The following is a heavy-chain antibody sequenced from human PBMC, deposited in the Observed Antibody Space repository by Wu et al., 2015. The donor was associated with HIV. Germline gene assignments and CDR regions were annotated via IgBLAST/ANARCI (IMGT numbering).Heavy chain of an antibody. Sequence: QVHLVQFGGEVKKPGASVKVSCKASGYTFTSYGISWVRQAPGQGLEWMGWISAYNGNTNYAQKLQGRVTMTTDTSTSTAYMELRSLTSDDTAVYYCARDLSVWFGRPTLGGAFDFWGQGTMVTVSS. CDR1: GYTFTSYG. V-gene: IGHV1-18*01. CDR3: ARDLSVWFGRPTLGGAFDF. J-gene: IGHJ3*01. CDR2: ISAYNGNT. D-gene: IGHD3-10*01.